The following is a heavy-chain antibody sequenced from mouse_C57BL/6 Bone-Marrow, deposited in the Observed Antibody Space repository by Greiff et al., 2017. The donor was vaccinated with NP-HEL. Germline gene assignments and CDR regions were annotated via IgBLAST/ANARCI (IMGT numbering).Heavy chain of an antibody. V-gene: IGHV5-6*01. CDR3: ARELYYYAMDY. J-gene: IGHJ4*01. CDR1: GFTFSSYG. CDR2: ISSGGSYT. D-gene: IGHD1-1*02. Sequence: EVKLVESGGDLVKPGGSLKLSCAASGFTFSSYGMSWVRQTPDKRLEWVATISSGGSYTYYPDSVKGRFTISRDNAKNTLYLQMSSLKSEDTAMYYCARELYYYAMDYWGQGTSVTVSS.